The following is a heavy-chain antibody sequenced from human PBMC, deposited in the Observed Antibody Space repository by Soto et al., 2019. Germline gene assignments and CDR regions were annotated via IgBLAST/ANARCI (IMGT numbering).Heavy chain of an antibody. D-gene: IGHD6-6*01. CDR3: ARRGGSSSGYYYYAMDV. CDR2: IYSNGDT. V-gene: IGHV4-31*03. CDR1: SDSMNSGGYY. Sequence: SETLSLTCSVSSDSMNSGGYYWSWIRQHPGKGLEWIGYIYSNGDTYYNPSLKSRVTISVDTSKNQFSLNLTSVTAADTAVYYCARRGGSSSGYYYYAMDVWGRGTTVTVSS. J-gene: IGHJ6*02.